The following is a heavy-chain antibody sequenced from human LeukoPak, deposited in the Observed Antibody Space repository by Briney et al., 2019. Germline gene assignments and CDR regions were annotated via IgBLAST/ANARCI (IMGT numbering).Heavy chain of an antibody. Sequence: SETLSLTCTVSGGSISSYCWSWIRQPPGKGLEWIGYIYYSGSTNYNPSLKSRVTISVDTSKNQFSLKLSSVTAADTAVYYCARGSTRYYDFWSGYSYDAFDIWGQGTMVTVSS. CDR1: GGSISSYC. D-gene: IGHD3-3*01. J-gene: IGHJ3*02. CDR3: ARGSTRYYDFWSGYSYDAFDI. V-gene: IGHV4-59*01. CDR2: IYYSGST.